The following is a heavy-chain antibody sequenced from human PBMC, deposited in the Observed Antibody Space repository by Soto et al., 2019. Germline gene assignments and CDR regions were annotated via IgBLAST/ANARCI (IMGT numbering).Heavy chain of an antibody. D-gene: IGHD4-17*01. CDR1: GFTFSSYG. J-gene: IGHJ4*02. Sequence: VQLVESGGGVVQPGRSLRLSCAASGFTFSSYGMHWVRQAPGKGLEWVAVISYDGSNKYYADSVKGRFTISRDNSKNPLYLQMNSLRAEDTAVYYCAKDYHTVTLQGLFDDWGQGTLVTVSS. V-gene: IGHV3-30*18. CDR2: ISYDGSNK. CDR3: AKDYHTVTLQGLFDD.